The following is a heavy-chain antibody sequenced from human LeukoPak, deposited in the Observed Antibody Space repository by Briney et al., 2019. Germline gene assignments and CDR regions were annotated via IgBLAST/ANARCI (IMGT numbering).Heavy chain of an antibody. CDR2: IYPSDSET. V-gene: IGHV5-51*01. Sequence: GESLKISCKGSGYSFNTFYIGWVRQTPETGLEWMGNIYPSDSETKYKPSFQGQITISVDKATTTAYLHLSSLKASDTGMYYCARLIYYGSGRTYFFDSWGQGTLVTVSP. D-gene: IGHD3-10*01. CDR1: GYSFNTFY. CDR3: ARLIYYGSGRTYFFDS. J-gene: IGHJ4*02.